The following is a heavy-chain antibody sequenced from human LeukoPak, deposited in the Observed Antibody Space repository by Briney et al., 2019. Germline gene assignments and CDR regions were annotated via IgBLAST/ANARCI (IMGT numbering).Heavy chain of an antibody. J-gene: IGHJ6*02. CDR1: GSSISSSSYY. D-gene: IGHD2-15*01. Sequence: SETLSLTCTVSGSSISSSSYYWGWIRQPPGKGLEWIGSIYYSGSTYYNPSLKSRVTISVDTSKNQFSLKLSSVTAADTAVYYCARDGGYCSGGSCYYYYGMDVWGQGTTVTVSS. CDR2: IYYSGST. V-gene: IGHV4-39*07. CDR3: ARDGGYCSGGSCYYYYGMDV.